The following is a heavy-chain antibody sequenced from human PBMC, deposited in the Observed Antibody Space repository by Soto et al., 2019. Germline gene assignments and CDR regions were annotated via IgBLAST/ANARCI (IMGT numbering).Heavy chain of an antibody. CDR3: ARSDVLRYFDWPTGYYYGMDV. CDR1: GFTFSSYW. V-gene: IGHV3-7*03. J-gene: IGHJ6*02. CDR2: IKQDGSEK. D-gene: IGHD3-9*01. Sequence: PGGSLRLSCAASGFTFSSYWMSWVRQAPGKGLEWVANIKQDGSEKYYVDSVKGRFTISRDNAKNSLYLQMNSLRAEDTAVYYCARSDVLRYFDWPTGYYYGMDVWGQGTTVTVSS.